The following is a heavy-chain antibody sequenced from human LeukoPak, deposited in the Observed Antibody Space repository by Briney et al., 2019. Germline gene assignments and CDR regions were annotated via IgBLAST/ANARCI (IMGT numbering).Heavy chain of an antibody. V-gene: IGHV4-4*07. CDR1: SGSISSYY. J-gene: IGHJ3*02. D-gene: IGHD3-3*01. Sequence: PSETLSLTCTVSSGSISSYYWNWIRQSAGKGLEWIGRIYTSGSTNYNPSLKSRVTMSVDTSKNQFSLKVSSVTAADTAVYYCARDDFWSGYRAFDIWGQGTRVTVSS. CDR3: ARDDFWSGYRAFDI. CDR2: IYTSGST.